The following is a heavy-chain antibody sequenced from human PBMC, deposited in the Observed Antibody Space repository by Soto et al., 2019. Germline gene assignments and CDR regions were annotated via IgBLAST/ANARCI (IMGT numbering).Heavy chain of an antibody. CDR2: ISGSGGRV. V-gene: IGHV3-23*01. D-gene: IGHD3-22*01. CDR1: GFSVGTYV. J-gene: IGHJ3*02. Sequence: EVQLLESGGGMVEPRGSLKLSCAASGFSVGTYVMNWVRQAPGKGLEWVSGISGSGGRVYSADSVKGRFTISRDNSRNTLYLQMNSLRAEDTAIYYCAMTRLYDTGTNDYHRDALDIWGQGTQVIVSS. CDR3: AMTRLYDTGTNDYHRDALDI.